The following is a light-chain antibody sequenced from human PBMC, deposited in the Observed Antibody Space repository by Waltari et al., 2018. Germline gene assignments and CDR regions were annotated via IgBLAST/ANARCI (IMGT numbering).Light chain of an antibody. CDR1: QGVSRA. V-gene: IGKV3-20*01. CDR2: GAS. J-gene: IGKJ1*01. CDR3: QHYLRLPVT. Sequence: EIVLTQSPGTLSLSLGERATVYCRASQGVSRALAWYQQKPGQAPRLLIYGASTRATGIPDRFSGSGSGTYFSLTISRLEPDDFAVYYCQHYLRLPVTFGQGTTVEI.